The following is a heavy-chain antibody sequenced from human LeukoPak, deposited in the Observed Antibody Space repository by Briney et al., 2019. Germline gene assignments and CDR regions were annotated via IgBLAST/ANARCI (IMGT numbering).Heavy chain of an antibody. CDR2: IYYSGST. J-gene: IGHJ4*02. CDR1: GGSISSYY. V-gene: IGHV4-59*01. CDR3: ARDGDYYDSSGYYDY. D-gene: IGHD3-22*01. Sequence: PSETLSLTCTVSGGSISSYYWSWIRQPPGKGLEWIGYIYYSGSTNYNPSLKSRVTISVDTSKNQFFLKLSSVTAADTAVYYCARDGDYYDSSGYYDYWGQGTLVTVSS.